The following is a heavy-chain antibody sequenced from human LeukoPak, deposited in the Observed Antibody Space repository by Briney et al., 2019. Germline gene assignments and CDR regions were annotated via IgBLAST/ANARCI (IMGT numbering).Heavy chain of an antibody. CDR2: ISSSGSTI. J-gene: IGHJ6*04. CDR3: AELGITMIGGV. V-gene: IGHV3-48*03. Sequence: HPGGSLRLSCAASGFTFSSYEMNWVRQAPGKGLEWVSYISSSGSTIYYADSMKGRSTISRDNAKNSLYLQMNSLRAEDTAVYYCAELGITMIGGVWGKGTTVTISS. D-gene: IGHD3-10*02. CDR1: GFTFSSYE.